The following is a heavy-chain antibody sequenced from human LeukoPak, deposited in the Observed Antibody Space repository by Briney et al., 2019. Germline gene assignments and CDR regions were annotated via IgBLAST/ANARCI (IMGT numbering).Heavy chain of an antibody. CDR2: ISYDGSNK. J-gene: IGHJ4*02. CDR1: GFSFSSYW. Sequence: GGSLRLSCAASGFSFSSYWMHWVRQAPGKGLEWVAVISYDGSNKYYADSVKGRFTISRDNSKNTLYLQMNSLRAEDTAVYYCAKASTTRAYYLDYWGQGTLVTVSS. CDR3: AKASTTRAYYLDY. D-gene: IGHD4-11*01. V-gene: IGHV3-30*18.